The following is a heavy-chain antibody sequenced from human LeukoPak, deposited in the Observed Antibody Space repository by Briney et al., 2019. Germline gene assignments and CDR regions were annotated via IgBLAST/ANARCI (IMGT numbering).Heavy chain of an antibody. CDR2: IKSKTDGGTT. Sequence: PGGSLRLSCAASGFTFSNAWMSWVRQAPGKGLEWVGRIKSKTDGGTTDYAAPVKGRFTISRDDSKNTLYLQMNSLKTEDTAVYYCTTASTPTYYYGSGSQPIDYWGQGTLVTVSS. CDR3: TTASTPTYYYGSGSQPIDY. J-gene: IGHJ4*02. CDR1: GFTFSNAW. V-gene: IGHV3-15*01. D-gene: IGHD3-10*01.